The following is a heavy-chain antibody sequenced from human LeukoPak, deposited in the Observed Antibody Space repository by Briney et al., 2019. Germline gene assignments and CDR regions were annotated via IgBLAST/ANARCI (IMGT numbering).Heavy chain of an antibody. J-gene: IGHJ3*02. CDR3: ASSSSSWYVSAFDI. CDR2: IYPGDSDT. CDR1: GYRFTSYW. V-gene: IGHV5-51*01. D-gene: IGHD6-13*01. Sequence: GASLKISFKGSGYRFTSYWIGWVRPMPGKGLAWMGIIYPGDSDTRYSPSFQGQVTISADKSISTAYLQWSSLKASDTAMYYCASSSSSWYVSAFDIWGQGTMVTVSS.